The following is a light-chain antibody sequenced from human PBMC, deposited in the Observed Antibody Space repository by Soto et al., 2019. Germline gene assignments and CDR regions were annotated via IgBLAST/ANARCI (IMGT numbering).Light chain of an antibody. Sequence: EIVMTQSPATLSVSPGERATLSCRASQSVSSNLAWYQQKPGQAPSLLIYGASTRATGIPARFSGSGSGTEFTLTISILQSEDLAVYYCQQYNNWPFTFGPGTKVDIK. J-gene: IGKJ3*01. CDR2: GAS. CDR3: QQYNNWPFT. V-gene: IGKV3-15*01. CDR1: QSVSSN.